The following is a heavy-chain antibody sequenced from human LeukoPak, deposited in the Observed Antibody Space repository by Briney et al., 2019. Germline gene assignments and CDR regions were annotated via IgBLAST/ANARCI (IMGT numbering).Heavy chain of an antibody. Sequence: PSQTLSLTCTVSGGSMNSGGFYWSWIRQPAGKGLEWLGRIYTNGITNYDPSLRGRVTMSVDTSKNQFSLKLSSVTAADTAVYYCARVRDHGYLFDYWGQGTLVTVSS. CDR2: IYTNGIT. J-gene: IGHJ4*02. CDR1: GGSMNSGGFY. D-gene: IGHD4-17*01. V-gene: IGHV4-61*02. CDR3: ARVRDHGYLFDY.